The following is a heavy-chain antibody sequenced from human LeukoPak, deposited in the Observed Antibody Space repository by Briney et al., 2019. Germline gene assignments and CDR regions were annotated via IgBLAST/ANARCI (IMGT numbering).Heavy chain of an antibody. D-gene: IGHD5-12*01. CDR1: GFTFSSYG. J-gene: IGHJ4*02. V-gene: IGHV3-33*01. CDR3: RLGIDY. Sequence: PGGSLRLSCAASGFTFSSYGMHWVRQAPGKGLEWVAVIWYDGSNKYYADSVKGRFTISRDNSKSTLYLQMNSLKTEDTAVYYCRLGIDYWGQGTLVTVSS. CDR2: IWYDGSNK.